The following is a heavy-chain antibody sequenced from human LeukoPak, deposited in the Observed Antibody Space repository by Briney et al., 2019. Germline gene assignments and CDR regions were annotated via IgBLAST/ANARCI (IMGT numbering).Heavy chain of an antibody. D-gene: IGHD6-13*01. CDR2: ISSSSSTI. CDR3: AATRRYSSSWYGPYYFDY. Sequence: PGGSLRLSCAVSGFTLSSYEMNWVRQAPGKGLEWVLYISSSSSTIYYADSVKGRFTISRDNAKNSLYLQMNSLRDEDTAVYYCAATRRYSSSWYGPYYFDYWGQGTLVTVSS. CDR1: GFTLSSYE. J-gene: IGHJ4*02. V-gene: IGHV3-48*02.